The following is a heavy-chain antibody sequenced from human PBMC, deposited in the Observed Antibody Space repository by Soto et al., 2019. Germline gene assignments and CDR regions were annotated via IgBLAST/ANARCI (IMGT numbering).Heavy chain of an antibody. J-gene: IGHJ4*02. CDR2: VKSKTDGGTT. CDR3: ARALGYCGTATCRQYCFDI. CDR1: GFIFSNAW. Sequence: GGSLRLSCAASGFIFSNAWSNWVRQAPGKGLEWVGRVKSKTDGGTTDFAAPVKGRFAISRDDSKNMVYLQMNSLRAEDTAVYYCARALGYCGTATCRQYCFDIWGQGTLVTVSS. V-gene: IGHV3-15*07. D-gene: IGHD2-2*01.